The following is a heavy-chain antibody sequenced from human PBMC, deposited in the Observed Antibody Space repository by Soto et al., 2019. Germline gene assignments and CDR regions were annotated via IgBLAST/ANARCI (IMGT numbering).Heavy chain of an antibody. Sequence: PGGSLRLSCTAFEFTIGDYAMSWFRQSPGEGLEWVGFIRSKAYGETTEYAASVRGTFTVSRDDSKSIAYLQMNSLKTEDTAVYYCTRDYCSGGYCYIGTFDIWGQGTMVTVSS. D-gene: IGHD2-15*01. CDR3: TRDYCSGGYCYIGTFDI. CDR1: EFTIGDYA. V-gene: IGHV3-49*03. CDR2: IRSKAYGETT. J-gene: IGHJ3*02.